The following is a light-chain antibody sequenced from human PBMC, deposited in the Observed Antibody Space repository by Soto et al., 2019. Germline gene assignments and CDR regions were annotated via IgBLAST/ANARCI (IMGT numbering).Light chain of an antibody. CDR2: DAF. V-gene: IGKV1-33*01. Sequence: DIQMTQSPSSLSAFVGDSITITCQASQDIKNYLNWYQHKPGKAPKLLIYDAFKSDTGVPSRFSGSGSGTDFTFTINNLQPEGIETYFCQQYDSLPPTFGGGTRV. CDR3: QQYDSLPPT. CDR1: QDIKNY. J-gene: IGKJ4*01.